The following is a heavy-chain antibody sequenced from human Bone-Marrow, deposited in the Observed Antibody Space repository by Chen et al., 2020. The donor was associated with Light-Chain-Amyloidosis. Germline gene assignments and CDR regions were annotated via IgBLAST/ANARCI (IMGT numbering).Heavy chain of an antibody. Sequence: QLQLQESGPGLGKPSETLSLTCTVSGGSISSSSYYWGWIRQPPGKGLEWIGSIYYSVSTYYNPSLKLRVTISVATSKHPFSLKLSSVTAADTAVYYCARQGFYYDILTGYVHNWFDPWGQGTLVTVSS. CDR1: GGSISSSSYY. CDR3: ARQGFYYDILTGYVHNWFDP. CDR2: IYYSVST. V-gene: IGHV4-39*01. D-gene: IGHD3-9*01. J-gene: IGHJ5*02.